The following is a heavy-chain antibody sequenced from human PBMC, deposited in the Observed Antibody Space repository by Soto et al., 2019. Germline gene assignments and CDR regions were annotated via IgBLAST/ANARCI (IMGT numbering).Heavy chain of an antibody. J-gene: IGHJ4*02. CDR2: INHSGST. CDR1: GGSFSGYY. D-gene: IGHD5-12*01. Sequence: PSETLSLTCAVDGGSFSGYYWSWIRQPPGKGLEWIGEINHSGSTNYNPSLKSRVTISVDTSKNQFSLKLSSVTAADTAVYYCARGTVYSGYDAVYYFDYWGQGTLVTVSS. CDR3: ARGTVYSGYDAVYYFDY. V-gene: IGHV4-34*01.